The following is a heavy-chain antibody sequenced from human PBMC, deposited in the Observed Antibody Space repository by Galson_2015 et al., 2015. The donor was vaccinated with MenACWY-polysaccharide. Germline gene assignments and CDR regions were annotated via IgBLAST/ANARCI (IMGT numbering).Heavy chain of an antibody. J-gene: IGHJ6*02. Sequence: SLRLSCAASGFTFSNYWMNWVRQAPGKGLEWVANIKQDGGDKYHVDSVKGRFTIPRDNAKNSLFFQMNSLRADDTAIYYCARGSGMDVWGQGTTVTVSS. V-gene: IGHV3-7*01. CDR1: GFTFSNYW. CDR2: IKQDGGDK. CDR3: ARGSGMDV.